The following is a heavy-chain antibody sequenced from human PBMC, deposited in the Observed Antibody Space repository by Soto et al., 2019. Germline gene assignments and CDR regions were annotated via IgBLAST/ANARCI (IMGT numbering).Heavy chain of an antibody. D-gene: IGHD3-9*01. CDR3: ARVKTYYDILTDMNRFDY. CDR1: GYTFTSYG. Sequence: ASVKVSCKASGYTFTSYGISWVRQAPGQGLEWMGWISAYNGNTNYAQKLQGRVTITTDTSTSTAYMELRSLRSDDTAVYYCARVKTYYDILTDMNRFDYWGQGTLVTVSS. CDR2: ISAYNGNT. J-gene: IGHJ4*02. V-gene: IGHV1-18*01.